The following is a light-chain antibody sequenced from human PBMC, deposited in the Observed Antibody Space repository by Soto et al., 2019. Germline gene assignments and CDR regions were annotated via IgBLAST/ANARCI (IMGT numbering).Light chain of an antibody. Sequence: DIQMTQSPSTLSASVGDRVTITCRASQSISSWLAWYQQKPGKAPKLLIYKASTLETGVPSRFSGSGSGTEFTLTISSLQPDDFATYYCQQCTSYPLTFGGGTKVEIK. CDR3: QQCTSYPLT. CDR1: QSISSW. V-gene: IGKV1-5*03. CDR2: KAS. J-gene: IGKJ4*01.